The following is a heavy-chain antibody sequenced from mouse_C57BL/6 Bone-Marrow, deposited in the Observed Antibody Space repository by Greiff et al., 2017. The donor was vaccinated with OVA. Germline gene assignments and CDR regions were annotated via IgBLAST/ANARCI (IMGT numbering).Heavy chain of an antibody. CDR1: GYTFTSYW. V-gene: IGHV1-64*01. Sequence: VQLQQSGAELVKPGASVKLSCKASGYTFTSYWMHWVKQRPGQGLEWIGMIHPNSGSTNYNEKFKSKATLTVDKSSSTAYMQLSSLTSEDSAVYYCARAFFITTVVATGDYAMDYWGQGTSVTVSS. CDR3: ARAFFITTVVATGDYAMDY. J-gene: IGHJ4*01. CDR2: IHPNSGST. D-gene: IGHD1-1*01.